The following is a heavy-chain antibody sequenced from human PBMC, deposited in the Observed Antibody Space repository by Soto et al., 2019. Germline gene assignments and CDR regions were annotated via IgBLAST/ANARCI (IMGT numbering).Heavy chain of an antibody. J-gene: IGHJ6*03. Sequence: GASVKVSCKASGGTFSSYTISWVRQAPGQGLEWMGRIIPILGIANYAQKFQGRVTITADKSTSTAYMELSSLRSEDTAVYYCASGVVVAATHYHYYYYMDVWGKGTTVTVSS. CDR3: ASGVVVAATHYHYYYYMDV. CDR2: IIPILGIA. D-gene: IGHD2-15*01. CDR1: GGTFSSYT. V-gene: IGHV1-69*02.